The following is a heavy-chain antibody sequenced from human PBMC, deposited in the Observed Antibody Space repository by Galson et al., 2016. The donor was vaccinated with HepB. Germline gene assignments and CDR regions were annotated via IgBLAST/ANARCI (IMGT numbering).Heavy chain of an antibody. CDR1: GYYFTSYW. D-gene: IGHD6-13*01. V-gene: IGHV5-51*01. CDR2: IYPGDSHV. CDR3: ARRWGSSWTPLRNYFGMDV. Sequence: QSGAEVKKPGESLKISCEVSGYYFTSYWIAWVRQLPGKGLELMGIIYPGDSHVRYSPPFQGQVTISADKSINTAYRQWSSLKASDTAMYYCARRWGSSWTPLRNYFGMDVWGQGTTVTVSS. J-gene: IGHJ6*02.